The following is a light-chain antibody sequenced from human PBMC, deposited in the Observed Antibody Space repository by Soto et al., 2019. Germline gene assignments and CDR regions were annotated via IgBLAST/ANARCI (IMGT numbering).Light chain of an antibody. CDR3: QQYNKWPLT. V-gene: IGKV3-15*01. Sequence: EIVMTQSPATLSVSPGERATLSCRASQSVAGNLAWYQQNPGQAPRLLIYGASTRATGIPTRFSGGGSGTEFTLTIPSLESEDFVIYYCQQYNKWPLTFGGGTKVEIK. CDR2: GAS. J-gene: IGKJ4*01. CDR1: QSVAGN.